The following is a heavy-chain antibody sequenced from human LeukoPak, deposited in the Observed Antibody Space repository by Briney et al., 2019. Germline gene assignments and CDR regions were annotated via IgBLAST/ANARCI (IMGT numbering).Heavy chain of an antibody. CDR2: INPNSGGT. V-gene: IGHV1-2*02. Sequence: ASVKVSCKASGYTFTGYYMHWVRQAPGQGLEWMGWINPNSGGTNYAQKFQGRVTMTRDTSISTAYMELSRLRSDDTAVYYCALPRYCSSTSCSLFDYWGQGTLVTVSS. J-gene: IGHJ4*02. CDR1: GYTFTGYY. CDR3: ALPRYCSSTSCSLFDY. D-gene: IGHD2-2*01.